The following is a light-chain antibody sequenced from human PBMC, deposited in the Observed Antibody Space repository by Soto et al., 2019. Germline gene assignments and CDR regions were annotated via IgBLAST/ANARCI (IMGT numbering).Light chain of an antibody. CDR1: QSIANY. V-gene: IGKV1-39*01. CDR3: QQSYSAPLA. CDR2: SAS. J-gene: IGKJ1*01. Sequence: DIQMTQSPSSLSASVGDRVTITCRTSQSIANYLNWYQQKPGKAPNLLIYSASSLQSGVPPRFSGSGSGTEFTLTISSLQAEDFATDFCQQSYSAPLAFGQGTNVEIK.